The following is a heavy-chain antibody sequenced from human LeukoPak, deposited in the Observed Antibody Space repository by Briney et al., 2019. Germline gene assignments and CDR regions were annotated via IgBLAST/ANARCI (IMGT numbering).Heavy chain of an antibody. D-gene: IGHD2-15*01. CDR3: ARHDLPGSSPFDS. Sequence: ASVKVSCKTSGYTFTNYYMHWGRQAPGQGLEWMGIINLGDGTTSYAQKFQSRVTMTRDTSTSTVYMELSSLRSDDTDTAVYYCARHDLPGSSPFDSWGQGTLVTVSS. CDR1: GYTFTNYY. CDR2: INLGDGTT. J-gene: IGHJ4*02. V-gene: IGHV1-46*01.